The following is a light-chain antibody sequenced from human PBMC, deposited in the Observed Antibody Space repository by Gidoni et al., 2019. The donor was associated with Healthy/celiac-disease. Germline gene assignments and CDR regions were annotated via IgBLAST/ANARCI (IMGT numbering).Light chain of an antibody. CDR2: YDS. CDR3: QVWDSSSDLFYV. V-gene: IGLV3-21*04. CDR1: NIGSKS. Sequence: SYVLTQPPPVSVAPRKTARITCGGNNIGSKSVHWYQQKPGQAPVLVIYYDSDRPSGIPERFSGSNSGNTATLTISRVEAGDEADYYCQVWDSSSDLFYVFGTGTKVTVL. J-gene: IGLJ1*01.